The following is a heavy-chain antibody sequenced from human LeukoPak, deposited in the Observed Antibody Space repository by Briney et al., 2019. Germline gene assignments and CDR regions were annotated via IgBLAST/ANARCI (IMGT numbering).Heavy chain of an antibody. J-gene: IGHJ3*02. Sequence: SETLSLTCAVYGGSFSGYYWSWIRQPPGKGLEWIGYIYYSGSTNYNPSLKSRVTISVDTSKNQFSLKLSSVTAADTAVYYCARNLLGNGREAFDIWGQGTMVTVSS. CDR1: GGSFSGYY. D-gene: IGHD1-1*01. CDR2: IYYSGST. V-gene: IGHV4-59*01. CDR3: ARNLLGNGREAFDI.